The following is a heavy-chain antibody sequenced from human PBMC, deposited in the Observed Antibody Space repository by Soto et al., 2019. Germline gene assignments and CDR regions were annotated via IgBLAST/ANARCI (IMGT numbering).Heavy chain of an antibody. Sequence: EVQLLESGGGLVQPGGSLRLSCAASGFTFSSYAMSWVRQAPGKGLEWVSAISGSGGSTYYADSVKGRFTISRDNSKNTLYLQMNSLRAEDTAVYYCEKPLGGHGGNSRIFDYWGQGTLVTVSS. CDR3: EKPLGGHGGNSRIFDY. CDR1: GFTFSSYA. J-gene: IGHJ4*02. V-gene: IGHV3-23*01. D-gene: IGHD2-21*02. CDR2: ISGSGGST.